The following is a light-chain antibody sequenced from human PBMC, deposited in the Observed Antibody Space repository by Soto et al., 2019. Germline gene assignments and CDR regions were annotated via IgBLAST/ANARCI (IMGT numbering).Light chain of an antibody. V-gene: IGKV1-33*01. J-gene: IGKJ4*01. CDR3: QQYYNLPLT. Sequence: IRVTQYPASLPAPVSDRVTLTCQASQDISNYLTWYQQKPGKAPKLLIYDASTWETRVPSRFSGSGSGTDFTLTISSLQPEDVAVYYCQQYYNLPLTFGGGTKVDIK. CDR2: DAS. CDR1: QDISNY.